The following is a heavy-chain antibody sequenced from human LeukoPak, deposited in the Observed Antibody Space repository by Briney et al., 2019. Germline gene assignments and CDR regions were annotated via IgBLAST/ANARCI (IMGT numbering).Heavy chain of an antibody. CDR1: GYSISSGYY. J-gene: IGHJ4*02. D-gene: IGHD6-13*01. V-gene: IGHV4-4*07. Sequence: SETLSLTCAVSGYSISSGYYWSWIRQPAGKGLEWIGRIYTSGSTNYNPSPKSRVTMSVDTSKNQFSLKLSSVTAADAAVYYCARGGGVAAADPFDYWGQGTLVTVSS. CDR3: ARGGGVAAADPFDY. CDR2: IYTSGST.